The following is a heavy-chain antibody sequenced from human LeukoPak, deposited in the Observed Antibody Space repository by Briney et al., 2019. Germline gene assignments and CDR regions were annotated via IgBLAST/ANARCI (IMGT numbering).Heavy chain of an antibody. V-gene: IGHV3-15*01. CDR3: TTDQTWIQLWHILYDF. CDR2: IKSRSDGETT. D-gene: IGHD5-18*01. Sequence: PGGSLRLSCAASGFAFNKARMSWVPQAPGKGLEWVARIKSRSDGETTDYAATMKVRFTISRDDSKNTLYMQMNSLKTEDTAVEYCTTDQTWIQLWHILYDFWGQGTLVTVSS. CDR1: GFAFNKAR. J-gene: IGHJ4*02.